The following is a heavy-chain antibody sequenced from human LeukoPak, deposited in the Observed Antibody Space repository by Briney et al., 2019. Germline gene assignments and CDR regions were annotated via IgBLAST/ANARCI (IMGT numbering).Heavy chain of an antibody. CDR1: GFTFDDYY. V-gene: IGHV3-11*04. D-gene: IGHD3-10*01. CDR2: ISSSGTAT. Sequence: GGSLRLSCTASGFTFDDYYSAWIRQPPGKGLDWVAYISSSGTATYYAESVKGRFTISRDNAKNSLYLQMNSLRAEDTAVYYCARERGWGDYYGSGTFMRDYWGQGTLVTVSS. J-gene: IGHJ4*02. CDR3: ARERGWGDYYGSGTFMRDY.